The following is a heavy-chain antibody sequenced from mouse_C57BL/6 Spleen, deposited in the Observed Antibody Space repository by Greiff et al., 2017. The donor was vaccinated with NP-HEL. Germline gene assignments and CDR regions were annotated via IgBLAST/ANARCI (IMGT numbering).Heavy chain of an antibody. D-gene: IGHD1-1*01. V-gene: IGHV1-69*01. CDR3: ARGGLYYGSSPLYAMDY. CDR2: IDPSDSYT. J-gene: IGHJ4*01. Sequence: QVQLQQPGAELVMPGASVKLSCKASGYTFTSYWMHWVKQRPGQGLEWIGEIDPSDSYTNYNQKFKGKSTLTVDKSSSTAYMQLSSLTSEDSAVYYCARGGLYYGSSPLYAMDYWGQGTSVTVSS. CDR1: GYTFTSYW.